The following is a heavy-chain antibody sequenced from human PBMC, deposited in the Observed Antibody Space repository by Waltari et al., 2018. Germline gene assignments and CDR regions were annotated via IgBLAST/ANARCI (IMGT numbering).Heavy chain of an antibody. CDR1: GYTFTSYY. V-gene: IGHV1-46*01. CDR2: INPSGGST. Sequence: QVQLVQSGAEVKKPGASVKVSCKASGYTFTSYYMHWVRQAPGQGLEWMGIINPSGGSTSYAQKFQGRVTMTRDTSTSTVYMELSSLRSEDTAVYYCARDGAGRTSWGNWFDPWGQGTLVTVSS. CDR3: ARDGAGRTSWGNWFDP. D-gene: IGHD3-16*01. J-gene: IGHJ5*02.